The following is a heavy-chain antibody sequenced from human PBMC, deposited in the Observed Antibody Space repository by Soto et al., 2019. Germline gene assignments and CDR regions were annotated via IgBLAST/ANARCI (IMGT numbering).Heavy chain of an antibody. D-gene: IGHD1-1*01. Sequence: QVHLVQSGAEVKKPGASVKVSCKASGYTFTSYGITWVRQAPGQGLEWMGWISAHNGNTDYAQKLQGRVSVTRDTSTSTAYMELRRLISDDTAVYYCARGRYGDYWGQGALVTVSS. CDR1: GYTFTSYG. V-gene: IGHV1-18*01. J-gene: IGHJ4*02. CDR3: ARGRYGDY. CDR2: ISAHNGNT.